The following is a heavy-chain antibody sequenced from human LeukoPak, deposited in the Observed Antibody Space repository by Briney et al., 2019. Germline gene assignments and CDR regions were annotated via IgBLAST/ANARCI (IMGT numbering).Heavy chain of an antibody. V-gene: IGHV3-21*01. Sequence: GGSLRLSCAASGFTVSSYSMNWVRQAPGKGLEWVSSISSSSSYIYYADSVKGRFTISRDNAKNSLYLQMNSLRAEDTAVYYCARDRVGYDILTGYLEWGQGTLVTVSS. J-gene: IGHJ4*02. CDR3: ARDRVGYDILTGYLE. CDR2: ISSSSSYI. D-gene: IGHD3-9*01. CDR1: GFTVSSYS.